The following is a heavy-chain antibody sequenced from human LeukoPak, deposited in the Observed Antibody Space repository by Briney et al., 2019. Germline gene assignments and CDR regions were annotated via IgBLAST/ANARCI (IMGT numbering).Heavy chain of an antibody. D-gene: IGHD1-1*01. J-gene: IGHJ4*02. CDR2: IDWDDDK. CDR3: ARIASGTNFDY. Sequence: SGPTLVKPTQTLTLTCTFSGFSLSTSGMRVGWIRQPPGKALEWLARIDWDDDKFYSTSLKTRLTISKDTSRNQVVLTLTNVDPVDTATYFCARIASGTNFDYWGQGTLVTVSS. CDR1: GFSLSTSGMR. V-gene: IGHV2-70*04.